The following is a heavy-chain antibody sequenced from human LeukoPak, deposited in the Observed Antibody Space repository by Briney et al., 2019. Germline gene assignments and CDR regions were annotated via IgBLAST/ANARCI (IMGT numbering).Heavy chain of an antibody. CDR3: ARAGTSVVTFYALDY. J-gene: IGHJ4*02. D-gene: IGHD4-23*01. CDR1: GFSFSTYA. V-gene: IGHV3-30-3*01. CDR2: ILYDGSQE. Sequence: GGSLRLSCAASGFSFSTYAIHWVRQAPGKGLEGVAVILYDGSQERYADSVQGRFTVSRDNSKNTLYLQMNSLRVGDTAVYYCARAGTSVVTFYALDYWGQGTLVTVSS.